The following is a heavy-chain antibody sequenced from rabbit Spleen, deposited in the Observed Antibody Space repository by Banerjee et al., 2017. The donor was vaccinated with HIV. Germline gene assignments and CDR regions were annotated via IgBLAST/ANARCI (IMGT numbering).Heavy chain of an antibody. Sequence: QEQLEESGGDLVKPEGSLTLTCTASGFSFSSSYWICWVRQAPGKGLEWIGCIYTGSGGTDYASWAKGRFTISKASSATVTLQMTSLTAVDTATYFCARDLPGVIGWNFNLWGQGTLVTVS. J-gene: IGHJ4*01. D-gene: IGHD1-1*01. CDR3: ARDLPGVIGWNFNL. CDR2: IYTGSGGT. CDR1: GFSFSSSYW. V-gene: IGHV1S45*01.